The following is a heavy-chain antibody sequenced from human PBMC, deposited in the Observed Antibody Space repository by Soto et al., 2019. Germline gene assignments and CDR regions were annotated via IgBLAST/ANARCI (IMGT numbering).Heavy chain of an antibody. CDR1: GYTFTSYA. CDR3: ASSMVRGGVFEY. J-gene: IGHJ4*02. D-gene: IGHD3-10*01. V-gene: IGHV1-3*01. Sequence: QVQLVQSGAEVKKPGASVKVSCKASGYTFTSYAMHWVRQAPGQRLEWMGWINAGHGTTKYSQKFQGRVTITRDTSASTADTELSSLRSEDTAVCYGASSMVRGGVFEYLGQGTLVTVSS. CDR2: INAGHGTT.